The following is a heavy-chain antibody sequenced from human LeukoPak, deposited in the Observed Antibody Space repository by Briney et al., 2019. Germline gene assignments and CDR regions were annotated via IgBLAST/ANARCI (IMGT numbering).Heavy chain of an antibody. CDR1: GFTFSSYA. D-gene: IGHD1-26*01. V-gene: IGHV3-23*01. J-gene: IGHJ4*02. CDR2: VRGSDAGT. Sequence: PGRSLRLSCAASGFTFSSYAMNWVRQAPGKGLEWVSAVRGSDAGTSYADSVKGRFTISRDNSKNTLYLQMNSLRAEDTAVYYCAKNRGGSYSGSDYWGQGTLVTVSS. CDR3: AKNRGGSYSGSDY.